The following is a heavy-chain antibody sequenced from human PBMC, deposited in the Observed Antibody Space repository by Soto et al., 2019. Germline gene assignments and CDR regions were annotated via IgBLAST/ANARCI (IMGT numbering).Heavy chain of an antibody. CDR3: ARPFDSSGWNDY. J-gene: IGHJ4*02. CDR1: GYSFTSYW. Sequence: ESLKISFKGSGYSFTSYWIGWVRQMPGKGLEWMGIIWPGDSDTRYSPSFQGQVTISADKSINTAYLQWNSLKASDTAMYYCARPFDSSGWNDYWGQGTLVTVSS. D-gene: IGHD6-19*01. CDR2: IWPGDSDT. V-gene: IGHV5-51*01.